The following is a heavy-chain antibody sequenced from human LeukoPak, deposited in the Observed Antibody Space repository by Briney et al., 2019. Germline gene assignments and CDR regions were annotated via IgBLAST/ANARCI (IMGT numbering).Heavy chain of an antibody. J-gene: IGHJ4*02. CDR2: IYGGGST. CDR3: ARGYSSGWPDF. Sequence: GGSLRLSCAASGFTVSTSYMNWVRQAPGKGLEWVSVIYGGGSTYYADSVRGRFTISRDNSKNTLYLQMNSLRAEDAALYFCARGYSSGWPDFWGQGTLVTVSS. D-gene: IGHD6-25*01. CDR1: GFTVSTSY. V-gene: IGHV3-53*01.